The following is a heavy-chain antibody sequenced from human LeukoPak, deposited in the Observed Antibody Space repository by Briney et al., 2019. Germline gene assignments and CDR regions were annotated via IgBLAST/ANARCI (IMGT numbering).Heavy chain of an antibody. J-gene: IGHJ4*02. Sequence: ASVKVSCKASGYTFTSYGISWVRQAPGQGLEWMGWISAYNGNTNYAQKLQGRVTMTTDTSTSTAYMELRSLRSDDTAVYYCARSASSKNATPPVYWGQGTLVTVSS. D-gene: IGHD2-2*01. CDR1: GYTFTSYG. CDR3: ARSASSKNATPPVY. CDR2: ISAYNGNT. V-gene: IGHV1-18*01.